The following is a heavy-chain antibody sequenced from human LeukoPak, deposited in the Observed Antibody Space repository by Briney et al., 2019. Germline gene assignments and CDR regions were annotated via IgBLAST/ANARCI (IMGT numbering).Heavy chain of an antibody. Sequence: ASVKVSCKASGYTFTGYYMHWVRQAPGQGLEWMGWINPNSGGTNYAQKLQGRVTMTRDTSISTAYMELSRLRSDDTAVYYCAKGGSYYGSYYYYYMDVWGKGTTVTVSS. CDR3: AKGGSYYGSYYYYYMDV. D-gene: IGHD1-26*01. J-gene: IGHJ6*03. CDR2: INPNSGGT. V-gene: IGHV1-2*02. CDR1: GYTFTGYY.